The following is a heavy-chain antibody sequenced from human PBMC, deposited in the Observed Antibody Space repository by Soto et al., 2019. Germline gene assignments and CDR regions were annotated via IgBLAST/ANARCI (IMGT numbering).Heavy chain of an antibody. Sequence: QVQLQQWGAGLLKPSETLCLTCAVYGGYFSGYYWRWIRQPPGNALEWIGEINHSGSTNYNPSLKSRVTISLEMSKNQFSLKLSSVPAADMAVYYCAMYCAGSYSGMVVWFQGNTVTVSS. J-gene: IGHJ6*02. CDR3: AMYCAGSYSGMVV. V-gene: IGHV4-34*01. CDR2: INHSGST. CDR1: GGYFSGYY. D-gene: IGHD3-10*01.